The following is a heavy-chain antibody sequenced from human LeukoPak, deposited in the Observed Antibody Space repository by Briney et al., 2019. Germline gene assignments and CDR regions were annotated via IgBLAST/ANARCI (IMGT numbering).Heavy chain of an antibody. Sequence: GGSLRLSCAASGFTFSRYWMHWVRQAPGKGLVWVSGIDSDGHTTFYADYVKGRFTVSRDNARNTLFLQMNSLGAEDTAVYYCATLAYGPGYWGQGTLVTVSS. CDR3: ATLAYGPGY. D-gene: IGHD3-10*01. V-gene: IGHV3-74*01. CDR2: IDSDGHTT. CDR1: GFTFSRYW. J-gene: IGHJ4*02.